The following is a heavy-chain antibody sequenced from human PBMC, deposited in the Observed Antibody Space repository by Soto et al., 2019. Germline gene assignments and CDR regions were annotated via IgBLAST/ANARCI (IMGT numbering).Heavy chain of an antibody. CDR2: ISGSGGST. V-gene: IGHV3-23*01. Sequence: PGGSLRLSCAASGFTFSSYAMSWVRQAPGKGLEWVSAISGSGGSTYYADSVKGRFTISRDNSKNTLYLQMNSLRAEDTAVYYWAKAPYYYDSSGSPYYFDYWGQGTLVTVSS. D-gene: IGHD3-22*01. CDR3: AKAPYYYDSSGSPYYFDY. CDR1: GFTFSSYA. J-gene: IGHJ4*02.